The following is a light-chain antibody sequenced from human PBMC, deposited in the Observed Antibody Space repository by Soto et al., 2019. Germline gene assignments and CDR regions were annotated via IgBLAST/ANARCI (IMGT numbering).Light chain of an antibody. V-gene: IGKV1-39*01. J-gene: IGKJ2*01. Sequence: DIQMTQSPSSLSASVGDRVTITCRASQSISSYLHWYRQKPGKAPKLLIYGASSLQSGLPSRFSGSGSGTDFTLTITSLQPEDFATYYCQQSYSTPYTSGQGTKLAIK. CDR3: QQSYSTPYT. CDR2: GAS. CDR1: QSISSY.